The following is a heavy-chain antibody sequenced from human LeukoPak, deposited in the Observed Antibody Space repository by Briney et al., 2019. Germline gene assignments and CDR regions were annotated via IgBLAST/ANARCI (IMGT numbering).Heavy chain of an antibody. CDR1: GYTFNNYW. CDR2: IYPGDSDT. D-gene: IGHD3-10*01. Sequence: GESLKISCQGSGYTFNNYWIGWVRQMPGKGLEWMGIIYPGDSDTTYNPSFQGQVTFSVDKSSSTAYLRWSSLKASDTAIYYCARVGVRGVNGRAYFDYWGQGTLVTVSS. CDR3: ARVGVRGVNGRAYFDY. V-gene: IGHV5-51*01. J-gene: IGHJ4*02.